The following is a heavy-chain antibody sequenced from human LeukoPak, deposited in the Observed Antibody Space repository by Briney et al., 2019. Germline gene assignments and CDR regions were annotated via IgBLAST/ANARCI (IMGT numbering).Heavy chain of an antibody. CDR1: GGSISGYY. D-gene: IGHD3-22*01. CDR2: IYYSGST. V-gene: IGHV4-59*01. CDR3: ARAGSSGYYSPPFDY. J-gene: IGHJ4*02. Sequence: SETLSLTCTVSGGSISGYYWSWIRQPPGKGLDWIGYIYYSGSTNYNPSLKSRVPISVDTSKNQFSLKLSSVTAADTAVYYCARAGSSGYYSPPFDYWGQGNLVTVSS.